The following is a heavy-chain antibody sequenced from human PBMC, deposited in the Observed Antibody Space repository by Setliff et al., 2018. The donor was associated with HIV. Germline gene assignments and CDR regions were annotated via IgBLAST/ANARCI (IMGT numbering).Heavy chain of an antibody. CDR3: ARDPASSSSASYFQH. J-gene: IGHJ1*01. Sequence: GASVKVSCKASGYTFTSYYMHWVRQAPGQGLEWMGIINPSSGSTTYAQKFQGRVTMTRDTSTSTVYMELSSLRSEDTAVYYCARDPASSSSASYFQHWGQGTPVTVSS. V-gene: IGHV1-46*01. CDR2: INPSSGST. CDR1: GYTFTSYY. D-gene: IGHD6-6*01.